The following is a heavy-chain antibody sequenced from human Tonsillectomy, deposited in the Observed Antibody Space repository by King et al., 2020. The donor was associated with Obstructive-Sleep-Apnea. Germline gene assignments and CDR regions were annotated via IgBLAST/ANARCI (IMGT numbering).Heavy chain of an antibody. V-gene: IGHV7-4-1*02. CDR1: GYTFTSYA. CDR3: ASHYYGSGSPFAFDI. Sequence: HVQLVESGSELKKPGASVKFSCKASGYTFTSYAMNWVRQAPGQGLEWMGWINTNTGNPTYAQGFTGRFVFSLDTSVSTAYLQISSLKAEDTAVYYCASHYYGSGSPFAFDIWGQGTMVTVSS. CDR2: INTNTGNP. D-gene: IGHD3-10*01. J-gene: IGHJ3*02.